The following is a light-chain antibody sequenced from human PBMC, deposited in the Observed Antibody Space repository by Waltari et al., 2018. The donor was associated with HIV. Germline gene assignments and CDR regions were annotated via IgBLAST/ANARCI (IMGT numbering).Light chain of an antibody. CDR3: RSYDGSGVS. Sequence: NFMLTQPHSVSESPGKTIVISCSGSGGNIAHNYVQWYQQRPGSAPSTSSFEGNQRHTGAPVRFSASIDSSSNSASLTISGLRTEDEADDYCRSYDGSGVSFGGGTRLSVL. V-gene: IGLV6-57*02. CDR1: GGNIAHNY. J-gene: IGLJ2*01. CDR2: EGN.